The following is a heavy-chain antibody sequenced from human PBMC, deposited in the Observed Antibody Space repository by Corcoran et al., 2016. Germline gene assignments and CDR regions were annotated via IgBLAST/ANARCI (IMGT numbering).Heavy chain of an antibody. Sequence: QLQLQESGPGLVKPSETLSLTCTVSGGSISSSSYYWGWIRQPPGKGLEWIGSIYYSGSTYYNPSLKSRVTISVDTSKNQFSLKLSSVTAADTGVYYCARDRGGHFIVLMVYANRGGAVDIWGQGTMVTVSS. J-gene: IGHJ3*02. V-gene: IGHV4-39*07. D-gene: IGHD2-8*01. CDR3: ARDRGGHFIVLMVYANRGGAVDI. CDR2: IYYSGST. CDR1: GGSISSSSYY.